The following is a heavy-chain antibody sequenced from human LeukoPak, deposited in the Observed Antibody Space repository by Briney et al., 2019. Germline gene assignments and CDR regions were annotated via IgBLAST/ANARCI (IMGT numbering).Heavy chain of an antibody. V-gene: IGHV4-31*11. Sequence: PSETLSLTCAVSGGSISSGGYSWSWIRQHPGKGLEWIGYIYYSGSTYYNPSLKSRVTISVDTSKNQFSLKLSSVTAADTAVYYCARGLYGLSDYWGQGALVTVSS. CDR3: ARGLYGLSDY. CDR2: IYYSGST. J-gene: IGHJ4*02. CDR1: GGSISSGGYS. D-gene: IGHD4-17*01.